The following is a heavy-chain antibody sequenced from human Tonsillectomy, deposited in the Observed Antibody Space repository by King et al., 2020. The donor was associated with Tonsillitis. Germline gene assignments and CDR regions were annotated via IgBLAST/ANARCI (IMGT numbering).Heavy chain of an antibody. CDR3: ARDLTTGGDDY. J-gene: IGHJ4*02. V-gene: IGHV3-21*01. D-gene: IGHD7-27*01. CDR2: ISSSSSYI. CDR1: GFTFSSYT. Sequence: VQLVESGGGLVKPGGSLRLSCAASGFTFSSYTMNWVCQAPGKGLEWVSSISSSSSYIYYADSVKGRFTISRDNAKNSLYLQMNSLRAEDTAVYYCARDLTTGGDDYWGQGTLVTVSS.